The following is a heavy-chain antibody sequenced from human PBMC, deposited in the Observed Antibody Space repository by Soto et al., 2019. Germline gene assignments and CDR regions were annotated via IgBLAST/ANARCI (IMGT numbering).Heavy chain of an antibody. CDR1: GFTFNNYW. J-gene: IGHJ4*02. Sequence: EVQLVESGGGLVQPGGSLRLSCAASGFTFNNYWMHWVRQAPGKGLVWVSRINIEGSTTDYADSVRGRFAISRDNAKNTLYLQINSLRDDDTAVYYCTRDRGGNFYGGFDYWGRGTLVTVSP. CDR2: INIEGSTT. D-gene: IGHD1-26*01. V-gene: IGHV3-74*01. CDR3: TRDRGGNFYGGFDY.